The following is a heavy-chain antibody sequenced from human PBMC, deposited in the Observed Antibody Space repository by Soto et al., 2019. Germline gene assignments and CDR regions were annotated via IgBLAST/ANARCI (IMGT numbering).Heavy chain of an antibody. CDR2: IYYSGST. V-gene: IGHV4-31*03. J-gene: IGHJ4*02. CDR3: ARDTGGYGKSDS. Sequence: QVQLQESGPGLVRPSQTLSLTCTVSGGSISSGDYYWTWIRQHAGQGPEWIGYIYYSGSTYYNPYLKSRVTMSVDTSMNQFSLKLSSVTAADTAVYYCARDTGGYGKSDSWGQGTLVTVSS. D-gene: IGHD1-26*01. CDR1: GGSISSGDYY.